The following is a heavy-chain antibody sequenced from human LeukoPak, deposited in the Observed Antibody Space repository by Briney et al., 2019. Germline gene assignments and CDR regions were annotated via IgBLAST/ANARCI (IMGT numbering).Heavy chain of an antibody. D-gene: IGHD3-10*01. CDR3: AKWQYGVGFDS. CDR2: ISGTGGTT. CDR1: GFTFSSYA. V-gene: IGHV3-23*01. Sequence: GGTLRLSCAASGFTFSSYAMSWVRQAPGKGLEWVSAISGTGGTTYYADSVKGRVSISRDNSKNTLYLQMNSLRAEDTAVYYCAKWQYGVGFDSWGQGTLVTVSS. J-gene: IGHJ4*02.